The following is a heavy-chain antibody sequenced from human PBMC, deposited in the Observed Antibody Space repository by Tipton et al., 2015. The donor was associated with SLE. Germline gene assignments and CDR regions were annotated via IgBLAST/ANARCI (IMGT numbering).Heavy chain of an antibody. CDR2: INHSGST. CDR1: GGSFSGYY. D-gene: IGHD7-27*01. V-gene: IGHV4-34*01. J-gene: IGHJ4*02. CDR3: ARYGDWGSDY. Sequence: TLSLTCAVYGGSFSGYYWSWIRQPPGKGLEWIGEINHSGSTNYNPSLKSRVTISVDTSKNQFSLKLSSVTAADTAVYYCARYGDWGSDYWGQGTLVTVPS.